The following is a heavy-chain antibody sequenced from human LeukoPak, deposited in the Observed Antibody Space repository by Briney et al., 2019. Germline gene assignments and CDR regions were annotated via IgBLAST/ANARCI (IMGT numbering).Heavy chain of an antibody. CDR1: GFSLSNNY. CDR3: AKDMGIDP. Sequence: PGGSLRLSCAASGFSLSNNYVNWVRQAPGKGLEWVAVIYTSGTTKAADSVKGRFTISRDNSKNTVFLQMNGLRPEDTAVYYCAKDMGIDPWGQGTLVTVFS. V-gene: IGHV3-66*01. D-gene: IGHD2-15*01. CDR2: IYTSGTT. J-gene: IGHJ5*02.